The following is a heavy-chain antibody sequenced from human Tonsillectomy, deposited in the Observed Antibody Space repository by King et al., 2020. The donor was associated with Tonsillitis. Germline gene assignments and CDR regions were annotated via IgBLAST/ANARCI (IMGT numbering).Heavy chain of an antibody. CDR1: GFTFSSYA. V-gene: IGHV3-64D*06. Sequence: EVQLVESGGGLVQPGGSLRLSCSASGFTFSSYAMHWVRQAPGKGLGYVSAISSNGGSTYYADSVKGRFTISRDNSKNPLYLQMSSLRAVDTAVYYCVKAPRGYSGYDYYFDYWGQGTLVTVSS. J-gene: IGHJ4*02. CDR2: ISSNGGST. D-gene: IGHD5-12*01. CDR3: VKAPRGYSGYDYYFDY.